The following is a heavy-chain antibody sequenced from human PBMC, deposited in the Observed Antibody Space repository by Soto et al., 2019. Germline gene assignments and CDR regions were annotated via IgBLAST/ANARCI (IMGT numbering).Heavy chain of an antibody. CDR3: ARALGEESFDY. D-gene: IGHD3-10*01. V-gene: IGHV4-59*01. CDR1: GGSISSYN. Sequence: ETLALACTVSGGSISSYNWCWIRQPQGQGLEWIGYIYYSGSTNYNPSLKSRVTISVDTSKNQFSLKLSSVTAADTAVYYCARALGEESFDYWGQGTLVTVSS. J-gene: IGHJ4*02. CDR2: IYYSGST.